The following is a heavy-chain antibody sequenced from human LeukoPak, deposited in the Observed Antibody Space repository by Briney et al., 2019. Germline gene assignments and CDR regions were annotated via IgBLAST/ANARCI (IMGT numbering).Heavy chain of an antibody. V-gene: IGHV4-39*07. CDR3: ARDFSRSWYDYNWFDP. D-gene: IGHD6-13*01. J-gene: IGHJ5*02. CDR2: IYYSGST. Sequence: PSETLSLTCTVSGGSISSSSYYWGWIRQPPGKGLEWIGSIYYSGSTYYNPSLKSRVTISVDTSKNQFSLKLSSVTAADTAVYYCARDFSRSWYDYNWFDPWGQGTLVTVSS. CDR1: GGSISSSSYY.